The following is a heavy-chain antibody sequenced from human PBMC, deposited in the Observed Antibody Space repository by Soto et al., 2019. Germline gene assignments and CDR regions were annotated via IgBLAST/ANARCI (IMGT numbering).Heavy chain of an antibody. CDR1: GYTFTSYY. V-gene: IGHV1-46*01. J-gene: IGHJ4*02. Sequence: ASVKVSCKASGYTFTSYYMHWVRQAPGQGLEWMGIINPSGGSTSYAQKFQGRVTMTRDTSTSTVYMELSSLRAEDTAVYYCAKLTDGYRSGYPRGLNYFDYWGQGTLVTAPQ. CDR2: INPSGGST. CDR3: AKLTDGYRSGYPRGLNYFDY. D-gene: IGHD2-15*01.